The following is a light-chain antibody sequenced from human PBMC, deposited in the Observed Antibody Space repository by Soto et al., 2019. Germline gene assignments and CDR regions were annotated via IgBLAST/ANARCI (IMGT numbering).Light chain of an antibody. CDR2: AAS. V-gene: IGKV1-5*01. CDR1: QTISSW. Sequence: DIQMTQSPSTLSGSAGDRVTITCRASQTISSWLAWYQQKPGKAPKLLIFAASSLQSGVPSRFSGSGSGTEFTLTISSLQPDDFATYYCQHYNSYSEAFGQGTKVDIK. CDR3: QHYNSYSEA. J-gene: IGKJ1*01.